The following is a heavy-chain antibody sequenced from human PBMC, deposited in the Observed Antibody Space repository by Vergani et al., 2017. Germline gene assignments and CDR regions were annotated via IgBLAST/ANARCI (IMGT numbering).Heavy chain of an antibody. CDR1: EYSFGNYW. CDR2: IYPADSDT. D-gene: IGHD1-1*01. J-gene: IGHJ4*02. V-gene: IGHV5-51*01. CDR3: ARHTTYTDS. Sequence: EVELVQSGPEMRKPGESLKISCKGSEYSFGNYWIGWVGQMPVKGLEWMGIIYPADSDTRNSPSFQGQVTISADKSISTAFLQWDSLKASDTALYYCARHTTYTDSWGQGTLVTVSS.